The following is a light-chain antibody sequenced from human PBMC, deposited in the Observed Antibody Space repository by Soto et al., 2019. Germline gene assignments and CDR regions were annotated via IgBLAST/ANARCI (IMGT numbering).Light chain of an antibody. CDR2: DVS. CDR3: CSYAGSVV. Sequence: QSALTQPRSVSGSPGQSVTISCTGTSSDVGGYNYVSWYQQHPGKATKLMIYDVSKLPSGVPDRLSGSKSGNTASLTISGLQAEDEADYYCCSYAGSVVFGGGTKLTVL. V-gene: IGLV2-11*01. J-gene: IGLJ2*01. CDR1: SSDVGGYNY.